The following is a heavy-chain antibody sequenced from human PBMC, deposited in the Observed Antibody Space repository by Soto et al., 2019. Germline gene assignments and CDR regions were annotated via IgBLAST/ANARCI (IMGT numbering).Heavy chain of an antibody. V-gene: IGHV1-69*13. CDR2: IIPIFGTA. Sequence: ASVEVSWEASGGTFGSCAICWVRQAPGQGLEWMGGIIPIFGTANYAQKFQGRVTITADESTSTAYMELSSLRSEDTAVYYCARVGIAAAGPYFAYWGQGTLVTVSS. CDR1: GGTFGSCA. J-gene: IGHJ4*02. CDR3: ARVGIAAAGPYFAY. D-gene: IGHD6-13*01.